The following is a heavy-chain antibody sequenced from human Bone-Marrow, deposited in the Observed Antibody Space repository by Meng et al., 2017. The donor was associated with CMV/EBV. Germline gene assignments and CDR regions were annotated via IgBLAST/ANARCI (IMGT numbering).Heavy chain of an antibody. V-gene: IGHV1-69*05. CDR2: IIPIFGTA. CDR3: ARGRREMATIAPYYFDY. CDR1: GGTFSSYA. D-gene: IGHD5-24*01. J-gene: IGHJ4*01. Sequence: SVKVSCKASGGTFSSYAISWVRQAPGQGLEWMGGIIPIFGTANYAQKFQGRVTITTDESTSTAYMELSSLRSEDTAVYYCARGRREMATIAPYYFDYWGHGTRVTVSS.